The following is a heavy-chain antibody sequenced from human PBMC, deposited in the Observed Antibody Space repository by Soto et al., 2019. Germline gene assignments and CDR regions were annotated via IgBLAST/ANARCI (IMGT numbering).Heavy chain of an antibody. CDR3: AREGDIWCGYYNWLDP. CDR2: ISTNSSST. V-gene: IGHV3-21*01. D-gene: IGHD3-3*01. CDR1: GFTFSRYF. J-gene: IGHJ5*02. Sequence: EVQLVESGGGLVKPGGSLRLSCAASGFTFSRYFMNWVRQAPGKGLEWVSSISTNSSSTYYADSVKGRFTISRDNAKNSLYLQMNSLRVEDTAIYYCAREGDIWCGYYNWLDPWGQGTLVTVSS.